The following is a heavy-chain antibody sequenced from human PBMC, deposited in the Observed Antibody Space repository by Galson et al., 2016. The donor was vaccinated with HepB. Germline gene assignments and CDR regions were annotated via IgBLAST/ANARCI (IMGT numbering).Heavy chain of an antibody. J-gene: IGHJ6*02. V-gene: IGHV4-34*01. D-gene: IGHD5/OR15-5a*01. CDR2: INQSGGT. CDR1: GGSFSTYH. CDR3: ARNFYSGAWKGGRRVYSSAMDV. Sequence: ETLSLTCAVYGGSFSTYHWSWIRQSPGKGLEWMGEINQSGGTKDNPSLKSRVTISIDTSKGQFSLTLTSVTAADTAVYYCARNFYSGAWKGGRRVYSSAMDVWGRGTTVTVSS.